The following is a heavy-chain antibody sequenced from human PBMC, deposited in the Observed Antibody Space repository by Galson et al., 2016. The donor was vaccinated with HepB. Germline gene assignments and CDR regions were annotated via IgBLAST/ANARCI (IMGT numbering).Heavy chain of an antibody. D-gene: IGHD3-3*01. V-gene: IGHV3-53*01. Sequence: SLRLSCAVSGFIVNNYYMSWVRQAPGKGLEWVSVIYSGGSTYYADSVKDRFIISRDNSNNTLYLQLNSLRVEDTAVYYCAGGQYDFWSGSHYQMDVWGKGTTVIVSS. CDR2: IYSGGST. CDR1: GFIVNNYY. CDR3: AGGQYDFWSGSHYQMDV. J-gene: IGHJ6*03.